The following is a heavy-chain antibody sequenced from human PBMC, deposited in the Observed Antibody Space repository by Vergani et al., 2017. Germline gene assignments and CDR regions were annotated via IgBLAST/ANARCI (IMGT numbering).Heavy chain of an antibody. CDR1: GFTFSSYA. D-gene: IGHD3-22*01. Sequence: EVQLLESGGGLVQPGGSLRLPCAASGFTFSSYAMSWVRQAPGKGLEWVSAISGSGGSTYYADSVKGRFTISRDNSKNTLYLQMNSLRAEDTAVYYCAKEDESSGYYPPNDAFDIWGQGTMVTVSS. V-gene: IGHV3-23*01. CDR3: AKEDESSGYYPPNDAFDI. J-gene: IGHJ3*02. CDR2: ISGSGGST.